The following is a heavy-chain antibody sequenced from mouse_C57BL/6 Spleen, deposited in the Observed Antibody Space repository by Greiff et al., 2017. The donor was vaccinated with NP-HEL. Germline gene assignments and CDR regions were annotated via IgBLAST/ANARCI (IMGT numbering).Heavy chain of an antibody. V-gene: IGHV1-52*01. CDR3: ARGGGRGAWFAY. CDR2: IDPSDSET. D-gene: IGHD3-3*01. Sequence: VQLQQSGAELVRPGSSVKLSCKASGYTFTSYWMHWVKQRPIQGLEWIGNIDPSDSETHYNQKFKDKATLTVDKSSSTAYMQLSSLTSGDSAVYYGARGGGRGAWFAYWGQGTLVTVSA. CDR1: GYTFTSYW. J-gene: IGHJ3*01.